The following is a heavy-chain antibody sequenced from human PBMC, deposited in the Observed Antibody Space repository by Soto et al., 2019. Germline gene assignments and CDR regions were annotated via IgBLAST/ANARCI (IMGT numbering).Heavy chain of an antibody. Sequence: PSETLSVTCAVYGGSFSCYYWSWIRQPPGKGLEWIGEINHSGSTNYNPSLKSRVTISVDTSKNQFSLKLSSVTAADTAVYYCARGRDVLLWFGEFYPYNWFDPWGQGTLVTVSS. J-gene: IGHJ5*02. CDR1: GGSFSCYY. D-gene: IGHD3-10*01. CDR3: ARGRDVLLWFGEFYPYNWFDP. V-gene: IGHV4-34*01. CDR2: INHSGST.